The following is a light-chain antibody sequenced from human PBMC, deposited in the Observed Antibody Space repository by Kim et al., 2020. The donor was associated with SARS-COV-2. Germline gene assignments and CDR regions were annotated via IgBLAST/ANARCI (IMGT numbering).Light chain of an antibody. Sequence: QKVSISYTGLSPKIVAVYDVHWYQQPPQRAPKLLIYENNNRPSGVPDRYSGSKSGTSASLAITGLQAEDEADYYCQSYDSSRGVWVFGGGTQLTVL. CDR1: SPKIVAVYD. J-gene: IGLJ3*02. CDR3: QSYDSSRGVWV. V-gene: IGLV1-40*01. CDR2: ENN.